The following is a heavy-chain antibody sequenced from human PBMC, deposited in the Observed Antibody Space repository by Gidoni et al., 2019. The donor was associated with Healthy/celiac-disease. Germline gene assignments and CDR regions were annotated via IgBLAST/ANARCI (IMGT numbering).Heavy chain of an antibody. Sequence: QLQLQESGPGLVKPSETLSLTFTVSGGSISSSSYYWGWIRQPPGKGLVWLGRIYYSGSTYYHPSLKSRGTISVDTSKNQFSLKLSSVTAADTAVYYCARLVTSCCVPGAYYYYYMDVWGKGTTVTVSS. CDR1: GGSISSSSYY. J-gene: IGHJ6*03. V-gene: IGHV4-39*01. CDR3: ARLVTSCCVPGAYYYYYMDV. CDR2: IYYSGST. D-gene: IGHD2-2*01.